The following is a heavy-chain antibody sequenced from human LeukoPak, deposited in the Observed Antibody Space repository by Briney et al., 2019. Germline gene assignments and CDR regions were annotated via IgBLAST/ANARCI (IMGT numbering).Heavy chain of an antibody. V-gene: IGHV3-9*01. Sequence: GGSLRLSRAASGFTFDDYAMHWVRQAPGKGLEWVSGISWNSGSIGYADSVKGRLTISRDNAKNSLYLQMNSLRAEDTALYYCAKDTVDTAMAYFDYWGQGTLVTVSS. D-gene: IGHD5-18*01. J-gene: IGHJ4*02. CDR1: GFTFDDYA. CDR3: AKDTVDTAMAYFDY. CDR2: ISWNSGSI.